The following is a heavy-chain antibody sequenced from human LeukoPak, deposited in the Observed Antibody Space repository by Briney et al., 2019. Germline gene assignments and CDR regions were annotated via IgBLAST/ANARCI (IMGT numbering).Heavy chain of an antibody. V-gene: IGHV3-48*03. CDR2: ISSSGSTI. CDR3: ARDSVGAAQDPRGGFDY. Sequence: GGSLRLSCAASGFTFSSYEMNWVRQAPGKGLEWVSYISSSGSTIYYADSLKGRFTISRDNAKNSLYLQMNSLRAEDTAVYYCARDSVGAAQDPRGGFDYWGQGTLVTVSS. D-gene: IGHD1-26*01. J-gene: IGHJ4*02. CDR1: GFTFSSYE.